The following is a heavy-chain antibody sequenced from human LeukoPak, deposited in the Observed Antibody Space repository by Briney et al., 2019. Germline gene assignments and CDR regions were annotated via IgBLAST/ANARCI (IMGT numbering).Heavy chain of an antibody. V-gene: IGHV3-30*19. CDR2: IAYDGSKK. CDR1: GFTFGSFG. J-gene: IGHJ4*02. D-gene: IGHD3-3*01. CDR3: AKNHKAVTISGVPSQGY. Sequence: GGSLRLSCAASGFTFGSFGMHWVRQAPGKGLEWVAFIAYDGSKKYYAESVKGRFTISRDDSRNTLYLQMSALKTEDTAVYYCAKNHKAVTISGVPSQGYWGQGTLVTVSS.